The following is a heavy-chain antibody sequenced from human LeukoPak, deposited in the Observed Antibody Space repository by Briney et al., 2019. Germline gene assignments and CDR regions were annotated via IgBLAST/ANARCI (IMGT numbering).Heavy chain of an antibody. J-gene: IGHJ4*02. CDR3: AKDRYAWTSAYSSTPFDY. CDR2: ISGSRVST. V-gene: IGHV3-23*01. D-gene: IGHD5-18*01. CDR1: RFTFSSYA. Sequence: PGGSLRLSRAASRFTFSSYAMSWVRQAPGKGLEWVSAISGSRVSTYYADSVKGRFTISRDNSKNTLYLQMNSLRAEDTAVYYCAKDRYAWTSAYSSTPFDYWGQGTLVTVSS.